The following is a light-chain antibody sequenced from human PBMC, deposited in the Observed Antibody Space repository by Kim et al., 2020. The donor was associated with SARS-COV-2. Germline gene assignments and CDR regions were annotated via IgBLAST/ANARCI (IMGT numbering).Light chain of an antibody. V-gene: IGLV2-23*01. CDR2: EGS. Sequence: SPGQSITISCTRTSSDVGSYNLVSWYQQHPGKAPKLMIYEGSKRPPGVSNRFSGSKSGNTASLTISGLQAEDEADYYCCSYAGSNVFGTGTKVTVL. CDR3: CSYAGSNV. CDR1: SSDVGSYNL. J-gene: IGLJ1*01.